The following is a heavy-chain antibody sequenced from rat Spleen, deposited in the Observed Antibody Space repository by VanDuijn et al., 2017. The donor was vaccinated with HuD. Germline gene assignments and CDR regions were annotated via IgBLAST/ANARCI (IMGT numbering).Heavy chain of an antibody. D-gene: IGHD1-10*01. CDR1: GFTFSYYG. J-gene: IGHJ2*01. CDR2: ITHSGGST. CDR3: TTDQGNNWDFNY. Sequence: EVQLVESGGGLVQPGRSLKLSCAASGFTFSYYGVAWVRQAPTQGLEWVASITHSGGSTYFRDSVKGRFTISRDNAKSTLYLQMDSLRSEDTATYYCTTDQGNNWDFNYWGHGVMVTVSS. V-gene: IGHV5-20*01.